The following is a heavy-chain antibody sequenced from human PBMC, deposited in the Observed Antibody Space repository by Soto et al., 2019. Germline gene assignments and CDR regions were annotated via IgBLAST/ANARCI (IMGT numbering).Heavy chain of an antibody. Sequence: GGSLRLSCAASGFTFSSYAMHWVRQAPGKGLEWVAVISYDGSNKYYADSVKGRFTISRDNSKNTLYLQMNSLRAEDTAVYYCARFSPGTAFDYWGQGTQVTVSS. D-gene: IGHD1-1*01. CDR2: ISYDGSNK. V-gene: IGHV3-30-3*01. CDR3: ARFSPGTAFDY. CDR1: GFTFSSYA. J-gene: IGHJ4*02.